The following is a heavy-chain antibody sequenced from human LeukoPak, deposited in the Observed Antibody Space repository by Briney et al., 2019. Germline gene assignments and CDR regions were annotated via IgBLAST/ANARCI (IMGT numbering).Heavy chain of an antibody. D-gene: IGHD3-9*01. J-gene: IGHJ4*02. Sequence: ASVKVSCKASGYTFTSYGISWVRQAPGQGLEWMGWISAYNGNTNYAQKLQGRVTMTTDTSTSTAYMELRSLRSDDTAVYYCAREAKYYDILTGYRGNLALDYWGQGTLVTVSS. CDR1: GYTFTSYG. V-gene: IGHV1-18*04. CDR2: ISAYNGNT. CDR3: AREAKYYDILTGYRGNLALDY.